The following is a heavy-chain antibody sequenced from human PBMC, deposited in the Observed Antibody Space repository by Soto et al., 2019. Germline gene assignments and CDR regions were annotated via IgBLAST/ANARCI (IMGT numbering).Heavy chain of an antibody. D-gene: IGHD3-22*01. CDR3: ARYRYSDSLKEYYFDY. J-gene: IGHJ4*02. Sequence: PSETLSLTCTVSGGSINSGDYYWSWIRQPPGKGLEWIGNLYYTGSTYYNPSLKSRVTISVDTSKKQFSPMVTSVTAAGTAVYYCARYRYSDSLKEYYFDYWCQGTLVTVSS. CDR2: LYYTGST. V-gene: IGHV4-30-4*01. CDR1: GGSINSGDYY.